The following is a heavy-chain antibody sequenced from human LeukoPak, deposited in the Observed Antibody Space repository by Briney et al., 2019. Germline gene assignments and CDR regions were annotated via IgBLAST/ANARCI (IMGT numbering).Heavy chain of an antibody. V-gene: IGHV3-23*01. J-gene: IGHJ4*02. CDR1: GFTFSSYA. D-gene: IGHD2-15*01. Sequence: PGGSLRLSCAASGFTFSSYAMSWVRQAPGKGLEWVSAISGSGGSTRGSTHYADSVKGRFTISRDNAKNTLNLEMNGLRAEDTALYYCARSGAPTPDYWGQGTLVIVSS. CDR3: ARSGAPTPDY. CDR2: ISGSGGSTRGST.